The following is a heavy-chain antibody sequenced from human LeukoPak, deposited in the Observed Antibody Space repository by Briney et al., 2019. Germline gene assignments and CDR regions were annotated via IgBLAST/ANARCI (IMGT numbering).Heavy chain of an antibody. J-gene: IGHJ6*03. CDR1: GFTFSSYW. D-gene: IGHD4-23*01. V-gene: IGHV3-7*01. Sequence: GGSLRLSCAASGFTFSSYWMSWVRQAPGKGLEWVANIKQDGSEKYYVDSVKGRFTISRDNAKNSLYLQMNSLRAEDTAVYYCARGAADYGGNSYYYYYMDVWGKGTTVTVSS. CDR3: ARGAADYGGNSYYYYYMDV. CDR2: IKQDGSEK.